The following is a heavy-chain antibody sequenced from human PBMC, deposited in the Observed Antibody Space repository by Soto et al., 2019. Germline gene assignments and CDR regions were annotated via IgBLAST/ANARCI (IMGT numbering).Heavy chain of an antibody. J-gene: IGHJ4*02. CDR1: GHTFSSHD. CDR3: ARGRAEYNIWLGLDY. CDR2: MNPNTGNT. D-gene: IGHD1-20*01. Sequence: QVQLVQSGAEVKKPGASVKVSCKASGHTFSSHDINWVRQATGQGLEWMGWMNPNTGNTGYAQTFQGRVSMTRDTSINTAYMELSRLRSEDTAVYYCARGRAEYNIWLGLDYWGQGSLVTVSS. V-gene: IGHV1-8*01.